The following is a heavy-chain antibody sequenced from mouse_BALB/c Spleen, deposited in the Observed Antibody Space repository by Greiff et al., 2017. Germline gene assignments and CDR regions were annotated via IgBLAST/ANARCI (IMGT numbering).Heavy chain of an antibody. CDR3: ARYYRYDGYAMDY. CDR2: ISSGSSTI. D-gene: IGHD2-14*01. V-gene: IGHV5-17*02. CDR1: GFTFSSFG. Sequence: EVQLVESGGGLVQPGGSRKLSCAASGFTFSSFGMHWVRQAPEKGLEWVAYISSGSSTIYYADTVKGRFTISRDNPKNTLFLQMTSLRSEDTAMYYCARYYRYDGYAMDYWGQGTSVTFSS. J-gene: IGHJ4*01.